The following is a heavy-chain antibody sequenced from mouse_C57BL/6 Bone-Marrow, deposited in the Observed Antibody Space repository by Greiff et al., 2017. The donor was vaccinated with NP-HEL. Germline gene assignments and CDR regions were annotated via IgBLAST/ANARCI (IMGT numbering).Heavy chain of an antibody. CDR3: ARKETRHGYYVSWYFDV. J-gene: IGHJ1*03. D-gene: IGHD2-3*01. V-gene: IGHV14-2*01. Sequence: EVQLVESGAELVKPGASVKLSCTASGFNIKDYYMHWVKQRTEQGLEWIGRIDPEDGETKYAPKFQGKATITADTSSNTAYLQLSSLTSEDTAVYYCARKETRHGYYVSWYFDVWGTGTTVTVSS. CDR1: GFNIKDYY. CDR2: IDPEDGET.